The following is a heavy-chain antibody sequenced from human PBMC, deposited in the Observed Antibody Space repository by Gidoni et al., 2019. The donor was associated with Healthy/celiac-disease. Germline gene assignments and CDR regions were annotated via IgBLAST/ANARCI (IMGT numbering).Heavy chain of an antibody. Sequence: QVQLPQWGAGLLKPSETLSLTCAVYGGSFSGYYWSWIRQPPGKGLEWIGEINHSGSTNHNPSLKRRVTISVETSKNQFALKLSAVTAADTAVYYCARLRELRSVCFDYWGQGTLVTVSS. D-gene: IGHD1-7*01. V-gene: IGHV4-34*01. CDR1: GGSFSGYY. J-gene: IGHJ4*02. CDR3: ARLRELRSVCFDY. CDR2: INHSGST.